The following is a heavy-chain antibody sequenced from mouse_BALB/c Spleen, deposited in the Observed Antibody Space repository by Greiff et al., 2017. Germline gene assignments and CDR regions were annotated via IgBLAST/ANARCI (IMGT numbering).Heavy chain of an antibody. Sequence: EVQLVESGGGLVKPGGSLKLSCAASGFTFSDYYMYWVRQTPEKRLEWVATISDGGSYTYYPDSVKGRFTISRDNAKNNLYLQMSSLKSEDTAMYYCARDSGTTATGAYWGQGTLVTVSA. CDR1: GFTFSDYY. J-gene: IGHJ3*01. D-gene: IGHD1-2*01. CDR2: ISDGGSYT. V-gene: IGHV5-4*02. CDR3: ARDSGTTATGAY.